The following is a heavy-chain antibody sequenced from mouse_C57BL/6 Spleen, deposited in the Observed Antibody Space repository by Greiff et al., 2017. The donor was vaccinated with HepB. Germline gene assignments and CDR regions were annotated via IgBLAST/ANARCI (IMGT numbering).Heavy chain of an antibody. CDR3: ARDSTGTVLGTLFDY. CDR1: GYSFTDYN. J-gene: IGHJ2*01. V-gene: IGHV1-39*01. CDR2: INPNYGTT. D-gene: IGHD4-1*02. Sequence: EVKLQESGPELVKPGASVKISCKASGYSFTDYNMNWVKQSNGKSLEWIGVINPNYGTTSYNQKFKGKATLTVDQSSSTAYMQLNSLTSEDSAVYYCARDSTGTVLGTLFDYWGQGTTLTVSS.